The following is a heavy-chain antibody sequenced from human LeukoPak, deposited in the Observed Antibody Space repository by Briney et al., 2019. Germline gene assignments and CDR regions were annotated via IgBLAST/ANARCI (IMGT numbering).Heavy chain of an antibody. J-gene: IGHJ4*02. Sequence: GASVKVSCKASGGTFSSYAISWVRQAPGQGLEWMGGIIPIFGTANYAQKFQGRVTITADESTSTAYMELSSLRSEDTAVYYCARGSDYYDSSGYHSPRGYFDYWGQGTLVTVSS. V-gene: IGHV1-69*13. D-gene: IGHD3-22*01. CDR1: GGTFSSYA. CDR3: ARGSDYYDSSGYHSPRGYFDY. CDR2: IIPIFGTA.